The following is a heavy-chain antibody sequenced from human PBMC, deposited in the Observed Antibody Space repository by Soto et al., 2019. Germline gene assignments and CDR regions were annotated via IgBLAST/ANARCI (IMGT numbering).Heavy chain of an antibody. D-gene: IGHD2-21*01. CDR3: ARSIGVIRGRNWFDP. Sequence: GGSLRLSCAASGFTFSSYSMNWVRQAPGKGLEWVSYISSSSSTIYYADSVKGRFTISRDNAKNSLYLQMNSLRAEDTAVYYCARSIGVIRGRNWFDPWGQGTLVTVSS. J-gene: IGHJ5*02. CDR2: ISSSSSTI. CDR1: GFTFSSYS. V-gene: IGHV3-48*01.